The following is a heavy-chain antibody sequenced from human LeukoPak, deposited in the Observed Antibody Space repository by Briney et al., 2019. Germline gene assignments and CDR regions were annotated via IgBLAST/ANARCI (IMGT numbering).Heavy chain of an antibody. D-gene: IGHD6-19*01. CDR2: ISSSSSTI. CDR1: GFTFSSYS. V-gene: IGHV3-48*04. CDR3: ARDSRSSDWMGDFDY. Sequence: GGSLRLSCAASGFTFSSYSMNWVRQAPGKGLEWVSYISSSSSTIYYADSVKGRFTISRDNAKNSLYLQMNSLRAEDTAVYYCARDSRSSDWMGDFDYWGQGTLVTVSS. J-gene: IGHJ4*02.